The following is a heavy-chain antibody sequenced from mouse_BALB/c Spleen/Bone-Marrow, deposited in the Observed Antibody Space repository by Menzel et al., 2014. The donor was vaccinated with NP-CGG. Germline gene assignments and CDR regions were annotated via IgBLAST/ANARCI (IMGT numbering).Heavy chain of an antibody. D-gene: IGHD2-1*01. CDR2: INPGSGGT. CDR3: ARSRGNLYAMDY. J-gene: IGHJ4*01. Sequence: QVQLHQSGAELVRPGTSVKVSCKASGYALTNYLIEWVKQRPGQGLEWIGVINPGSGGTNYNEKFKGKATLTADKSSSTAYMQLSSLTSDDSAVYFCARSRGNLYAMDYWGQGTSVTVSS. V-gene: IGHV1-54*01. CDR1: GYALTNYL.